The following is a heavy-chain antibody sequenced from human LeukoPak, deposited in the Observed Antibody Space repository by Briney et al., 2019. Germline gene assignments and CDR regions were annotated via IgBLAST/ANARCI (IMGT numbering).Heavy chain of an antibody. Sequence: SGGSLRLSCAASGFTFSSYAMSWVRQAPGKGLEWVSAISGSGGSTGYADSVKGRFTISRDNAKNSLYLQMNSLRAEDTALYYCARDGYAMVRGHDAFDIWGQGTMVTVSS. D-gene: IGHD3-10*01. V-gene: IGHV3-23*01. J-gene: IGHJ3*02. CDR3: ARDGYAMVRGHDAFDI. CDR1: GFTFSSYA. CDR2: ISGSGGST.